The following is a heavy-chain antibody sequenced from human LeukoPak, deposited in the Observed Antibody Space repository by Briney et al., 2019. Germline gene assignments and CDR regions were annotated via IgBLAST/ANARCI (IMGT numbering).Heavy chain of an antibody. Sequence: GSLRLSCAASGFTFSSYSMNWVRQAPGKGLEWVSSISGSSSYIYYADSVKGRFTISRDNAKNSLYLQMNSLRAEDTAVYYCARDKGFDYYDSSGRFDYWGQGTLVTVSS. CDR1: GFTFSSYS. CDR2: ISGSSSYI. D-gene: IGHD3-22*01. V-gene: IGHV3-21*01. J-gene: IGHJ4*02. CDR3: ARDKGFDYYDSSGRFDY.